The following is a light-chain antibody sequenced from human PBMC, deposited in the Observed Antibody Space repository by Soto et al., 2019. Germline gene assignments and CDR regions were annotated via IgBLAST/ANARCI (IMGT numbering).Light chain of an antibody. CDR2: DAS. J-gene: IGKJ1*01. CDR3: QQYNSYSRT. CDR1: QIISIW. V-gene: IGKV1-5*01. Sequence: DIQMTQSPSTRSASVVDRFTSTFLASQIISIWLAWYQQKPGKAPKLLIYDASSLESGVPSRFSGSGSGTEFTLTISSLQPDDFATYYCQQYNSYSRTFGQGTKVDIK.